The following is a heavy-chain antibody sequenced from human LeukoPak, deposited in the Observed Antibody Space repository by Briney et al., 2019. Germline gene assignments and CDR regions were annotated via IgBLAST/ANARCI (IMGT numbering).Heavy chain of an antibody. CDR3: AKRMERDVYYPPLTY. V-gene: IGHV3-23*01. D-gene: IGHD3-22*01. Sequence: GGSLRLSCAASGFTFSSYAMSWVRQAPGKGLEWVSVISGGGGNTYYTDSVKGRFTISRDNSKNTLFLQMNSLRAEDTAIYYWAKRMERDVYYPPLTYWGQEPLVTAPS. J-gene: IGHJ4*02. CDR1: GFTFSSYA. CDR2: ISGGGGNT.